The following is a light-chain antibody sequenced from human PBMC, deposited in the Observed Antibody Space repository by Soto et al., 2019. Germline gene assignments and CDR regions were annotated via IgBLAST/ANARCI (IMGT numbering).Light chain of an antibody. CDR1: QSIGSW. V-gene: IGKV1-5*01. CDR3: QQYDGSSWT. Sequence: DVQMTQSPSTLSASVGDRVTITCRASQSIGSWLAWYQQKPGKAPKLLIYDASVLERGVPSRFSGSGSGTDFTLTISSLQPDDFATYYCQQYDGSSWTFGQGTKVEIE. J-gene: IGKJ1*01. CDR2: DAS.